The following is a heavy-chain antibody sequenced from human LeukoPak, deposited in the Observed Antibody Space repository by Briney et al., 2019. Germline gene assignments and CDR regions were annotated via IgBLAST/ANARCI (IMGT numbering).Heavy chain of an antibody. CDR3: ARGEGRFGSHLFQH. J-gene: IGHJ1*01. CDR2: IYYSGDT. Sequence: SETLSLTCTVSGGSISSYYWSWIRQPPGKGLEWIGYIYYSGDTNYNPSPKSRVTISVDTSKNQFSLKLSSVTAADTAVYYCARGEGRFGSHLFQHWGQGTLVTVSS. CDR1: GGSISSYY. D-gene: IGHD1-26*01. V-gene: IGHV4-59*12.